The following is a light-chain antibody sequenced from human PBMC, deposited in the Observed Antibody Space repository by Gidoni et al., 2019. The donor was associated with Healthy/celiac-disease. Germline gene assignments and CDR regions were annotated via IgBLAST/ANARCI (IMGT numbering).Light chain of an antibody. CDR3: QRRSNWLFT. J-gene: IGKJ3*01. CDR1: QSVSSY. Sequence: EIVLPQSPATLSLSPGERATLSCRASQSVSSYLALYQQKPGQAPRLLIYDASNRATGIPARFSGSGSGTDFTLTISSLEPEDFAVYYCQRRSNWLFTFGPXTKVDIK. V-gene: IGKV3-11*01. CDR2: DAS.